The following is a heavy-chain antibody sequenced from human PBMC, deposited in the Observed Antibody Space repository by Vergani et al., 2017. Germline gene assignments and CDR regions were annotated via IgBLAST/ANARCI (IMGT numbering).Heavy chain of an antibody. CDR3: ARGGLARLFDY. CDR1: GGSISSGGYY. CDR2: IYYSGST. Sequence: QVQLQESGPGLVKPSQTLSLTCTVSGGSISSGGYYWSWIPQHPGKGLEWIGYIYYSGSTYYNPSLKSRVTISVDTSKNQFSLKLSSVTAADTAVYYCARGGLARLFDYWGQGTLVTVSS. V-gene: IGHV4-31*03. J-gene: IGHJ4*02. D-gene: IGHD3-16*01.